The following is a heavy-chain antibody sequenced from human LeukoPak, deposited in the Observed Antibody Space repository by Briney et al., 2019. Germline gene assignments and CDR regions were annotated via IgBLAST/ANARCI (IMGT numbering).Heavy chain of an antibody. D-gene: IGHD3-22*01. Sequence: ASVKVSCKASGYTFTSYGISWVRQAPGQGLEWMGWISAYNGNTNYAQKLQGRVTITTDTSTSTAYMELRSLRSDDTAVYYCARVRGSSGYGYYFDYWGQGTLVTVSS. V-gene: IGHV1-18*01. CDR3: ARVRGSSGYGYYFDY. CDR1: GYTFTSYG. CDR2: ISAYNGNT. J-gene: IGHJ4*02.